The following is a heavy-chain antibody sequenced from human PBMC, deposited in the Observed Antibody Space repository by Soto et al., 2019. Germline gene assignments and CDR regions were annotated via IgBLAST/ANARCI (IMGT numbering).Heavy chain of an antibody. Sequence: SETLSLTCTVSGGSISSGGYYWSWIRQHPGKGLEWIGYIYYSGSTYYNPSLKSRVTISVDTSKNQFSLKLSSVTAADTAVYYCARWGGTYYYDSSGYSAWFDPWGQGTLVTVYS. J-gene: IGHJ5*02. CDR3: ARWGGTYYYDSSGYSAWFDP. CDR1: GGSISSGGYY. V-gene: IGHV4-31*03. D-gene: IGHD3-22*01. CDR2: IYYSGST.